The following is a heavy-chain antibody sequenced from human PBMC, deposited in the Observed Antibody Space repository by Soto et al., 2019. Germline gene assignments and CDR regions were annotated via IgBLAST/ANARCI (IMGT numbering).Heavy chain of an antibody. CDR2: ISYDGSNK. CDR1: GFTFSSYG. V-gene: IGHV3-30*18. Sequence: GGSLRFSCAASGFTFSSYGMHWVRQAPGKGLEWVAVISYDGSNKYYADSVKGRFTISRDNSKNTLYLQMNSLRAEDTAVYYCAKATPPGYSSGWGYAFDIWGQGTMVTVSS. CDR3: AKATPPGYSSGWGYAFDI. J-gene: IGHJ3*02. D-gene: IGHD6-19*01.